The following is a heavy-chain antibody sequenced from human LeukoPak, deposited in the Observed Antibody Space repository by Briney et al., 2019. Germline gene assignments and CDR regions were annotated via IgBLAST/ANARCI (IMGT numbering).Heavy chain of an antibody. Sequence: ASVKVSCKASGYTFTSYAMNWVRQAPGQGLEWMGWMNPNSGNTGYAQKFQGRVTMTRNTSISTAYMELSSLRSEDTAVYYCARVGRDYGSGSYSDYWGQGTLVTVSS. CDR2: MNPNSGNT. CDR3: ARVGRDYGSGSYSDY. V-gene: IGHV1-8*02. CDR1: GYTFTSYA. J-gene: IGHJ4*02. D-gene: IGHD3-10*01.